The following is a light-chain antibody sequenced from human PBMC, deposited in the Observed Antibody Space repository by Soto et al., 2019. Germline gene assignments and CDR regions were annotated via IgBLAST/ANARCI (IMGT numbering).Light chain of an antibody. CDR1: GSNIGPNT. CDR3: AVWDDSLIGPI. J-gene: IGLJ2*01. CDR2: RNN. V-gene: IGLV1-44*01. Sequence: QSVLTQPPSASGTPGQRVTISCSGSGSNIGPNTVNWYQQLPGMAPKLLIYRNNQRPSGVPDRFSGSKSGTSASLAISGLQYEDEADYYCAVWDDSLIGPIFGGGTKLTVL.